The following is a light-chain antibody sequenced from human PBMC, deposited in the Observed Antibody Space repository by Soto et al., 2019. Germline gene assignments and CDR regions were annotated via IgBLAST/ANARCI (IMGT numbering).Light chain of an antibody. CDR1: QSVLFSPNNNNY. Sequence: DIVMTQSPDSLAVSLGERATINCKSSQSVLFSPNNNNYLAWYQQKPGQPPKLLIYWASTRESGVPDRFSGSGSGTDFTLPITSLQAEDVAVYYCHQYHSTPRTFGQGTKLEI. CDR2: WAS. J-gene: IGKJ2*02. V-gene: IGKV4-1*01. CDR3: HQYHSTPRT.